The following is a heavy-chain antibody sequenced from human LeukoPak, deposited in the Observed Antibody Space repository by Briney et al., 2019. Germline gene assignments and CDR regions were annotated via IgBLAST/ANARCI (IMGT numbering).Heavy chain of an antibody. CDR2: IWYDGSNK. V-gene: IGHV3-33*01. CDR1: GFTFSSYG. Sequence: GRSLRLSCAASGFTFSSYGMHWVRQAPGKGLEWVAVIWYDGSNKYYADSVKGRFTISRDNSKNTLYLQMNSLRAEDTAVYYCESDYGIPIFGVPLFWGQGTLVTVSS. D-gene: IGHD3-3*01. CDR3: ESDYGIPIFGVPLF. J-gene: IGHJ4*02.